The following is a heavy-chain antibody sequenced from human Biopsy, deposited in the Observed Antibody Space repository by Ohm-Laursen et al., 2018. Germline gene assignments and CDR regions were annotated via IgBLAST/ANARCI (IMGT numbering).Heavy chain of an antibody. J-gene: IGHJ4*02. Sequence: PSETLSLTCTVSGGSVNSYSWSWIRQPPGKGLEWIGYIYYSGSTNFNPSLKSRVTISVDTSKNQFSLKLSSVTAADTAVYFCARGSSYGYDFDYWGRGTLVAVSS. D-gene: IGHD5-18*01. CDR3: ARGSSYGYDFDY. CDR1: GGSVNSYS. CDR2: IYYSGST. V-gene: IGHV4-59*02.